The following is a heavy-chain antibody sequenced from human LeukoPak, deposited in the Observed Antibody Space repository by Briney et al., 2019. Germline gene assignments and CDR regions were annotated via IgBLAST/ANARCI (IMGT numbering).Heavy chain of an antibody. D-gene: IGHD3-9*01. CDR1: GYSISSGYY. CDR3: ARGDYDILTGYYETFDY. J-gene: IGHJ4*02. CDR2: IYHSGST. V-gene: IGHV4-38-2*01. Sequence: SETLSLTCAVSGYSISSGYYWGWIRQPPGKGLEWIGIIYHSGSTYYNPSLKSRVTISVDTSKNQFSLKLSSVTAADTAVYYCARGDYDILTGYYETFDYWGQGTLVTVSS.